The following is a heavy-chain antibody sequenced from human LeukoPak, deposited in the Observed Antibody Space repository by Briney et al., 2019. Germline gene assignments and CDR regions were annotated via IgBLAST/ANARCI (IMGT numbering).Heavy chain of an antibody. CDR2: IIPIFGTA. D-gene: IGHD3-22*01. Sequence: ASVKVSCKASGGTFSSYAISWVRQAPGQGLEWMGGIIPIFGTANYAQKFQGRVTITADKSTSTAYMELSSLRSEDTAVYYCARAKDYYDSSGYYLSDAFDIWGQGTMVTVSS. V-gene: IGHV1-69*06. CDR3: ARAKDYYDSSGYYLSDAFDI. CDR1: GGTFSSYA. J-gene: IGHJ3*02.